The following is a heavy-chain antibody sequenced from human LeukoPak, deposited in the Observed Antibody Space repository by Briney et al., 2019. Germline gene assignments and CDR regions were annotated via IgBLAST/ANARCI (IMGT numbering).Heavy chain of an antibody. Sequence: GGSLRLSCVASGFTFDDLAMSWVRRAPGKGLEWVSVIYSGGSTYYADSVKGRFTISRDNSKNTLYLQMNSLRAEDTAVYYCARDSDLGKWLRFDYWGQGTLVTVSS. CDR2: IYSGGST. J-gene: IGHJ4*02. D-gene: IGHD5-12*01. CDR3: ARDSDLGKWLRFDY. V-gene: IGHV3-53*01. CDR1: GFTFDDLA.